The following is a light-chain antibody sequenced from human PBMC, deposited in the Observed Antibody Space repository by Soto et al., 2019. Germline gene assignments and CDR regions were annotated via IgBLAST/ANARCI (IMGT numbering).Light chain of an antibody. CDR2: VAS. V-gene: IGKV1-9*01. CDR3: QQLNRYPYT. Sequence: DIQLTQSPSFLSSSVGDRVTISCRASQGINNYLAWYQQKPGKAPKLLIYVASILQSGVPSRVSGSGSGTQFTLTISSLQPEDFATYYCQQLNRYPYTFGQGTKVEIK. J-gene: IGKJ2*01. CDR1: QGINNY.